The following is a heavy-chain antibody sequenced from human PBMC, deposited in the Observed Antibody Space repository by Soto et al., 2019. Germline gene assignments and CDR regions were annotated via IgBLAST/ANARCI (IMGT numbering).Heavy chain of an antibody. V-gene: IGHV1-69*13. CDR1: GVTFNRQD. CDR3: ATSEGIDGYSFDY. D-gene: IGHD5-12*01. Sequence: SVKVSCKASGVTFNRQDMRWVLQAPGQGLEWMGGIIPMFGTPHYAEKFQDRVTITADESTGTAYLELSSLTSEDTAVYYCATSEGIDGYSFDYWGPGTLVTVSS. CDR2: IIPMFGTP. J-gene: IGHJ4*02.